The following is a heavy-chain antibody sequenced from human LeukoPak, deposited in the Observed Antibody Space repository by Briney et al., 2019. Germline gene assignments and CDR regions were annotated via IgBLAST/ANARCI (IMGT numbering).Heavy chain of an antibody. V-gene: IGHV4-34*09. CDR2: INHSGST. J-gene: IGHJ1*01. D-gene: IGHD3-3*01. CDR3: ASGSAEEWLSRAEYFQH. CDR1: GGSFSGYY. Sequence: ASETLSLTCAVYGGSFSGYYWSWIRQPPGKGLEWIGEINHSGSTNYNPSLKSRVTISVDTSKNQFSLKLSSVTAADTAVYYCASGSAEEWLSRAEYFQHWGQGTLVTVSS.